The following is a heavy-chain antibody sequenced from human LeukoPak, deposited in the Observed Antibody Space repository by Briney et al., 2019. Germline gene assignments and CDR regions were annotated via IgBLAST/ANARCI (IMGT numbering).Heavy chain of an antibody. D-gene: IGHD6-19*01. V-gene: IGHV3-43D*04. CDR2: IVWDGEST. J-gene: IGHJ6*03. CDR1: GFIFDDYA. Sequence: GGSLRLSCAASGFIFDDYATHWVRQAPGKGLEWVALIVWDGESTYYAASVRGRFIISRDNSDNSLYLQMNNLKAEDTAIYYCAKDGSRGYSSTGYYMDAWGKGTTVIVSS. CDR3: AKDGSRGYSSTGYYMDA.